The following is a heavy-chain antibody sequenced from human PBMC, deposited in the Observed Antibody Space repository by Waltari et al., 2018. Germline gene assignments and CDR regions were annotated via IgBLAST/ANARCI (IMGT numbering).Heavy chain of an antibody. V-gene: IGHV3-9*01. CDR1: GFTFDDYA. CDR2: ISWNSGSV. CDR3: AKDKSSTWYYFDS. J-gene: IGHJ4*02. D-gene: IGHD6-13*01. Sequence: EVQLVESGGGLVQHGRSLRLSCAASGFTFDDYAMHWVRQAPGKGLEWVSGISWNSGSVAYADSVKGRFTISRDNAKNSLYLQMNSLRAEDTAFYYCAKDKSSTWYYFDSWGQGTLVTVSS.